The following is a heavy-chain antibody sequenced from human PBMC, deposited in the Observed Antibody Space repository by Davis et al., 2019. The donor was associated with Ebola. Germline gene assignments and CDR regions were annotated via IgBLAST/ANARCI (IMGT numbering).Heavy chain of an antibody. CDR1: GGSISSYY. D-gene: IGHD3-10*01. Sequence: PSETLSLTCTVSGGSISSYYWSWIRQPPGKGLEWIGYIYRGGNTYYNPSLKSRLTISVDTSKNQFSLKLRSVTAADTAVYYCAREYVSGPYAFDPWGLGTLVTVSS. CDR2: IYRGGNT. CDR3: AREYVSGPYAFDP. V-gene: IGHV4-59*06. J-gene: IGHJ5*02.